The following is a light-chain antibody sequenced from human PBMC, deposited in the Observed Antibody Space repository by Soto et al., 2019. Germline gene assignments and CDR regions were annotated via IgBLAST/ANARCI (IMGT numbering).Light chain of an antibody. Sequence: EIVLTQSPGTLSLSPGERATLSCGASQSVSSNSLAWYQQKPGLAPRVLIYDTSSRATGIPDRFSGSGSGTDLTLTISRLEPEDVAVYYCQQYKTVGQGTRLEIK. CDR3: QQYKT. CDR2: DTS. V-gene: IGKV3D-20*01. CDR1: QSVSSNS. J-gene: IGKJ5*01.